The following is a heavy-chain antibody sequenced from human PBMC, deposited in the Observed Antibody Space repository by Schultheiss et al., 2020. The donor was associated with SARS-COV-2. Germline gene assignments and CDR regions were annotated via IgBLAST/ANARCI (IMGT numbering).Heavy chain of an antibody. D-gene: IGHD2-15*01. V-gene: IGHV4-4*02. Sequence: SETLSLTCSVSGGSITSENWWTWVRQPPGKGLEWIGLIYHGGATTYNPSLKSRVTISVDKSNNQFSLRLSSVTAADTAVYYCVSTSDIVVAVATTWGQGTLVTVSS. CDR1: GGSITSENW. CDR2: IYHGGAT. J-gene: IGHJ1*01. CDR3: VSTSDIVVAVATT.